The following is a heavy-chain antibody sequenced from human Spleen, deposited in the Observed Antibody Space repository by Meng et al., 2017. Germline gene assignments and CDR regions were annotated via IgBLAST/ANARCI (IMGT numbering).Heavy chain of an antibody. J-gene: IGHJ4*02. V-gene: IGHV1-2*06. CDR3: ARDEDISAAGKLFGDY. CDR1: GYNFPDYW. Sequence: ASVKVSCKPSGYNFPDYWLHWVRRAPGQGLEWMGRIDPKSGDTHYAQRFQGRVTMTGDTSISTAYMELSGLRSDDTAMYYCARDEDISAAGKLFGDYWGQGGLVAVSS. D-gene: IGHD6-13*01. CDR2: IDPKSGDT.